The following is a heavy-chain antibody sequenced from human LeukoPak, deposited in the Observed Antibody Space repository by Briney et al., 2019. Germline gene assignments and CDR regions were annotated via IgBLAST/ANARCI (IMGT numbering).Heavy chain of an antibody. V-gene: IGHV4-59*01. CDR2: IYYSGNT. Sequence: SETLSLTCTVSGGSISTYYWSWIRQPPGKGLEWIGYIYYSGNTNYNPSLKSRVTISVDTSKNQFSLKLNSVTAADTAVYYCAKLLGTTVVTHWGQGTLVTVSS. D-gene: IGHD4-23*01. CDR3: AKLLGTTVVTH. J-gene: IGHJ4*02. CDR1: GGSISTYY.